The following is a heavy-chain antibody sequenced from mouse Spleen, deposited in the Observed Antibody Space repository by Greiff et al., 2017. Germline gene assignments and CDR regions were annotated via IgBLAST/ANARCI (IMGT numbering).Heavy chain of an antibody. D-gene: IGHD1-1*01. CDR3: ARSDHYYGSFLDY. Sequence: VKLQESGPELVKPGASVKISCKASGYAFSSSWMNWVKQRPGKGLEWIGRIYPGDGDTNYNGKFKGKATLTADKSSSTAYMQLSSLTSEDSAVYFCARSDHYYGSFLDYWGQGTTLTVSS. V-gene: IGHV1-82*01. J-gene: IGHJ2*01. CDR1: GYAFSSSW. CDR2: IYPGDGDT.